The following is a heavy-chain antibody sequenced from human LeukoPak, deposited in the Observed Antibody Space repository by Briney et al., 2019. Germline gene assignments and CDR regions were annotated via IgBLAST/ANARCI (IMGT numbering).Heavy chain of an antibody. D-gene: IGHD2-2*02. CDR3: VRYTRRYPFDY. CDR2: IKEDGSEK. J-gene: IGHJ4*02. Sequence: GGSLKLSCAASGFTFSNYWMSWVRQAPGKGLEWVANIKEDGSEKYYVDSVRGRFTISRDNAKNSLSLQMNSLRAEDTAVYYCVRYTRRYPFDYWGQGTLVTVSS. CDR1: GFTFSNYW. V-gene: IGHV3-7*04.